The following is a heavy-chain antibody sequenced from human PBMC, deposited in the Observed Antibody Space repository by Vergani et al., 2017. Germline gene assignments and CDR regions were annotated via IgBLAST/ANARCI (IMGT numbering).Heavy chain of an antibody. CDR2: IKQDGSEK. CDR1: GFTFSSYW. J-gene: IGHJ6*02. D-gene: IGHD3-9*01. CDR3: ARGTNYGILTGYYMGGGDYYGMDV. Sequence: EVQLVESGGGLVQPGGSLRLSCAASGFTFSSYWMSWVRQAPGKGLEWVANIKQDGSEKYYLDSVKGRFPISRDNAKNSLYLQMNSLRAEDTAVYYCARGTNYGILTGYYMGGGDYYGMDVWGQGTTVTVSS. V-gene: IGHV3-7*04.